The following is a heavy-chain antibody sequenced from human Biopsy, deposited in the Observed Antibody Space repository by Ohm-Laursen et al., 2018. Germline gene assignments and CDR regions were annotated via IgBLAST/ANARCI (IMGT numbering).Heavy chain of an antibody. J-gene: IGHJ5*01. Sequence: SLRLSCASSGFSFSDNYMDWVCQAPGKGLERVGRIIDKANSYTTDYAASVKGRFPITRDDSKNSLHLQMNSLKTEDTALYYCARAGRYCSGGGCYSWFDSWGQGTLVTVSS. D-gene: IGHD2-15*01. CDR3: ARAGRYCSGGGCYSWFDS. CDR2: IIDKANSYTT. V-gene: IGHV3-72*01. CDR1: GFSFSDNY.